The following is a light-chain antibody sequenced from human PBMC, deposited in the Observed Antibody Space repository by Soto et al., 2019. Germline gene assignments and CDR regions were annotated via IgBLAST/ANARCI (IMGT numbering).Light chain of an antibody. J-gene: IGKJ1*01. CDR3: QQYGSSPRT. Sequence: IVLTQSPGTLPLSPGERVTLSCRASQNVTSSSLAWYQQKPGQAPRLLIYDASSRATGIPDRFSGSGSGTDFTLTISRVEPEDFAVYYCQQYGSSPRTFGQGTKVDIK. CDR1: QNVTSSS. V-gene: IGKV3-20*01. CDR2: DAS.